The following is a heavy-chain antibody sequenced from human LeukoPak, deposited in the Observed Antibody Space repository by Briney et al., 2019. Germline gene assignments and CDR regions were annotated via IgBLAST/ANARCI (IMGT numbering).Heavy chain of an antibody. D-gene: IGHD3-10*01. J-gene: IGHJ4*02. Sequence: GASVKVSCKVSGYTLTELSMHWVRQAPGKGLEWMGGFDPEDGETIYAQKFQGRVTMTRNTSISTAYMELSSLRSEDTAVYYCATGAIMVRGVIIPKFDYWGQGTLVTVSS. CDR3: ATGAIMVRGVIIPKFDY. CDR2: FDPEDGET. CDR1: GYTLTELS. V-gene: IGHV1-24*01.